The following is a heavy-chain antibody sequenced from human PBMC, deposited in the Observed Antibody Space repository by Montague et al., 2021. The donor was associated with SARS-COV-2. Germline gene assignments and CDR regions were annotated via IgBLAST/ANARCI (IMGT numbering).Heavy chain of an antibody. CDR1: GYSIGTGYY. J-gene: IGHJ3*02. Sequence: SETLSLTCTVSGYSIGTGYYWGWIRQPPGKGLEWIGTIYHSGSTYFNPSLKSRVTISVDTSKNQFSLNLSSVTAPDTAVYYCAKVAGSHDTFDIWGRGTMVTVSS. CDR2: IYHSGST. V-gene: IGHV4-38-2*02. D-gene: IGHD6-19*01. CDR3: AKVAGSHDTFDI.